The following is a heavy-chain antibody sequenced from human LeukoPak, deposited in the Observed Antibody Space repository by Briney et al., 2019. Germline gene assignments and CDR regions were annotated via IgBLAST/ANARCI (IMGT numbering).Heavy chain of an antibody. D-gene: IGHD6-13*01. CDR1: GYIFSDYY. CDR3: ARSYGSSQRGY. V-gene: IGHV1-2*02. CDR2: INPNSGGT. J-gene: IGHJ4*02. Sequence: GASVKVSCKASGYIFSDYYMHWVRQAPGQGLEWMGWINPNSGGTNYAQKFQGRVTMTRDTSISTDDMELSRLRSDDTAVYYCARSYGSSQRGYWGQGTLVTVSS.